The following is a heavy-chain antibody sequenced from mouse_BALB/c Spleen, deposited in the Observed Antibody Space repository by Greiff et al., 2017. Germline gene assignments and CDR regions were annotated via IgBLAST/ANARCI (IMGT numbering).Heavy chain of an antibody. CDR3: ARRSYRYDGAWFAY. J-gene: IGHJ3*01. D-gene: IGHD2-14*01. CDR2: ISSGGGST. V-gene: IGHV5-12-1*01. CDR1: GFAFSSYD. Sequence: EVQGVESGGGLVKPGGSLKLSCAASGFAFSSYDMSWVRQTPEKRLEWVAYISSGGGSTYYPDTVKGRFTISRDNAKNTLYLQMSSLKSEDTAMYYCARRSYRYDGAWFAYWGQGTLVTVSA.